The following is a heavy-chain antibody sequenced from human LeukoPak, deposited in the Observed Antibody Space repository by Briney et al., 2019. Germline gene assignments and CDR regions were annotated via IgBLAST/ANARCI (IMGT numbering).Heavy chain of an antibody. CDR2: IYSSVTT. J-gene: IGHJ4*02. V-gene: IGHV4-4*09. CDR1: GGSISRYY. D-gene: IGHD3-22*01. Sequence: PSETLSLTCTVSGGSISRYYWSWIRQPPGKGLDWIGFIYSSVTTKYNPSLKSRVTISLDTSKSQFSLKLNSVTASDTAVYFCARLDDREKFDYWGQGTLVIVSS. CDR3: ARLDDREKFDY.